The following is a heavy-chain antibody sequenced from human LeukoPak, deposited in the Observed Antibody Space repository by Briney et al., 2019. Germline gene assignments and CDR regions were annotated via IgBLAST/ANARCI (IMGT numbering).Heavy chain of an antibody. CDR1: GFSFNKYG. CDR3: ARDGSGLAVRGWFDF. D-gene: IGHD3-10*01. Sequence: GESLRLSCVASGFSFNKYGIHWVRQAPGKGLEWVAVIWNDGSNEYYSDSVKGRLAISRDNDKNTVNLQMNSLRAEDTAVYYCARDGSGLAVRGWFDFWGQGTLVTVSS. J-gene: IGHJ5*01. CDR2: IWNDGSNE. V-gene: IGHV3-33*01.